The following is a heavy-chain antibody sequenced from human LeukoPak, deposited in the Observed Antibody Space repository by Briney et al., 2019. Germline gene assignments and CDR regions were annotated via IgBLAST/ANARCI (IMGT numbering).Heavy chain of an antibody. CDR3: ARLSRIAAAGDYDYHSLDV. CDR2: VYYIGST. Sequence: PSETLSLTCTVPGGFINVYGWSWIRQPPGKGLEWIGEVYYIGSTDHNTSLKSRVTISTDTSNNQLSLKLNYVTAADTAVYYCARLSRIAAAGDYDYHSLDVWGQGTTVTVSS. J-gene: IGHJ6*02. V-gene: IGHV4-59*13. CDR1: GGFINVYG. D-gene: IGHD6-13*01.